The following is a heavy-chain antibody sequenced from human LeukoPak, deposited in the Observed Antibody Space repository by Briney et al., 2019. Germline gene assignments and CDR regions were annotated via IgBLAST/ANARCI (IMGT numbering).Heavy chain of an antibody. V-gene: IGHV4-39*01. J-gene: IGHJ4*02. Sequence: PSQTLSPSPTVSGDSIGNSNYYWAWVRQPPGKGLEWLGSIFYSGSTYYNPSLKSRVTISVDTSKNQFSLNLHSVTAADTATYYCARRGIPYSLIYFRLWGQGTVVTVSS. CDR2: IFYSGST. D-gene: IGHD3-9*01. CDR1: GDSIGNSNYY. CDR3: ARRGIPYSLIYFRL.